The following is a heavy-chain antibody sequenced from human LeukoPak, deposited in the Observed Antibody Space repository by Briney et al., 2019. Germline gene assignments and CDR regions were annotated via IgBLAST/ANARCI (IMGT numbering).Heavy chain of an antibody. V-gene: IGHV3-30*18. CDR2: ISYDGSNK. CDR1: GFTLSSYG. D-gene: IGHD2-21*01. Sequence: GSLRLSCAASGFTLSSYGMHWVRQAPGKGLEWVAVISYDGSNKYYADSVKGRFTISRDNSKNTLYLQMNSLRAEDTAVYYCAKDRVFGFGMDVWGQGTTVTVSS. CDR3: AKDRVFGFGMDV. J-gene: IGHJ6*02.